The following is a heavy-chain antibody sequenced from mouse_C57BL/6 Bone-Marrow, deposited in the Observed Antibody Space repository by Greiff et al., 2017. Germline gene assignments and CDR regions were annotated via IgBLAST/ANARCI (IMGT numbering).Heavy chain of an antibody. CDR1: GYTFTDYN. J-gene: IGHJ2*01. CDR2: INPNNGGT. CDR3: ARLDGYLYYFDY. Sequence: DVQLQESGPELVKPGASVKMSCKASGYTFTDYNMHWVKQSHGKSLEWIGYINPNNGGTSYNQKFKGKATLTVNKSSSTAYMELRSLTSEDSAVYYCARLDGYLYYFDYWGQGTTLTVSS. V-gene: IGHV1-22*01. D-gene: IGHD2-3*01.